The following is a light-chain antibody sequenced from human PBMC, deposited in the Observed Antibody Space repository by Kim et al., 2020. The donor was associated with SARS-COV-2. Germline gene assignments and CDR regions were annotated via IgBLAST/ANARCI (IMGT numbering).Light chain of an antibody. J-gene: IGKJ1*01. CDR3: QHRSSWPST. CDR1: QSISSY. Sequence: EIVLTQSPATLSLSPGERATLSCRASQSISSYLAWYQQKPGQAPRLLIYDASNRATGIPARFSGGGSETDFTLTITSLEPEEFAVYYCQHRSSWPSTFGQGTKVDIK. CDR2: DAS. V-gene: IGKV3-11*01.